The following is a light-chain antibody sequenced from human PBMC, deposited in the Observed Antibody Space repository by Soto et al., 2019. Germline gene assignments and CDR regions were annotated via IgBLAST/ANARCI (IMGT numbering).Light chain of an antibody. CDR2: AAS. CDR1: QGITTW. J-gene: IGKJ3*01. CDR3: QQANSLPFT. V-gene: IGKV1D-12*01. Sequence: DIQMTQSPSSVSASVGDRVTITCRASQGITTWLAWYQQKPGKAPKLLMYAASTLQSGVPSRFSGSGYGTDFTITISSRQPEDFATYYCQQANSLPFTFGPGTKVDV.